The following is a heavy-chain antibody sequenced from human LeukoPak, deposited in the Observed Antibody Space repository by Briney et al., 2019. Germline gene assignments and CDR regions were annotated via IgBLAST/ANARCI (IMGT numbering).Heavy chain of an antibody. Sequence: SQTLSLTCTVSGGSISSGSHYWSWIRQPAGKGLEWIGRIYNSGSTNYNPSLKSRVTISVDTSKNQCSLKVSSVTAADTAVYFCARVPAVVTGIDYPFNMGAQGTMVTVSS. J-gene: IGHJ3*02. CDR1: GGSISSGSHY. CDR3: ARVPAVVTGIDYPFNM. CDR2: IYNSGST. D-gene: IGHD5-12*01. V-gene: IGHV4-61*02.